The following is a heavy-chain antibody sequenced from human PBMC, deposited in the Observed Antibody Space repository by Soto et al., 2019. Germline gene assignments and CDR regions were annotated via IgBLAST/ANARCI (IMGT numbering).Heavy chain of an antibody. CDR2: TYCRSKWYY. J-gene: IGHJ4*02. CDR1: GESVSSNSAS. CDR3: ARDYSGYAYLDY. V-gene: IGHV6-1*01. D-gene: IGHD5-12*01. Sequence: SQTLSLTCVISGESVSSNSASWNWIRQSTSRGLEWLGRTYCRSKWYYDYAVAVKSRIAIHPDASNNQLSLQLNSVTPEDTAVYYCARDYSGYAYLDYWDQGTLVTVS.